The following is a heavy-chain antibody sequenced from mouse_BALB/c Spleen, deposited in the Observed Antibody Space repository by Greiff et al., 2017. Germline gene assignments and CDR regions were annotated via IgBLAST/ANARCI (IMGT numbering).Heavy chain of an antibody. V-gene: IGHV7-3*02. D-gene: IGHD1-1*02. J-gene: IGHJ3*01. CDR3: ARDKDGGSAFAWFAY. CDR2: IRNKANGYTT. CDR1: GFTFTDYY. Sequence: EVKLVESGGGLVQPGGSLRLSCATSGFTFTDYYMSWVRQPPGKALEWLGFIRNKANGYTTEYSASVKGRFTISRDNSQSILYLQMNTLRAEDSATYYCARDKDGGSAFAWFAYWGQGTLVTVSA.